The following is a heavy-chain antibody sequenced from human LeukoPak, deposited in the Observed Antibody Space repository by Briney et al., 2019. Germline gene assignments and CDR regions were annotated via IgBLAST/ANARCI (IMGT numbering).Heavy chain of an antibody. CDR2: IYYSGST. D-gene: IGHD3-10*01. CDR3: ARPLMVRGVIRVDAFEI. CDR1: GGSISGYY. V-gene: IGHV4-59*01. Sequence: PSETLSLTCTVSGGSISGYYWNWIRQPPGKGLEWIGYIYYSGSTNYNPSLKSRVTISVDTSKNQFSLKLSSVTAADTAVYYCARPLMVRGVIRVDAFEIWGQGTMVTVSS. J-gene: IGHJ3*02.